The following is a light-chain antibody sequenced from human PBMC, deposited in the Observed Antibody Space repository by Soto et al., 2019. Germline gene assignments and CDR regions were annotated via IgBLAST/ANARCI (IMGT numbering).Light chain of an antibody. CDR2: GAS. V-gene: IGKV3-15*01. CDR3: QQYNKWPIT. CDR1: QNVNNL. J-gene: IGKJ5*01. Sequence: EIVLTQSPASLSVSPGESATLSCRASQNVNNLLAWYQQKPGRPPRLLIYGASTRATGIPARFSGSGSGTEFTLSISSLQSEDFAVYYCQQYNKWPITFGLGTRLE.